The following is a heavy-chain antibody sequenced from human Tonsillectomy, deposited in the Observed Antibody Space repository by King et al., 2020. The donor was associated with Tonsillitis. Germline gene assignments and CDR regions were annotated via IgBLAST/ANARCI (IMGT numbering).Heavy chain of an antibody. D-gene: IGHD1-26*01. J-gene: IGHJ4*02. V-gene: IGHV3-30*02. Sequence: VQLVESGGGVVQPGGSLRLSCAASGFTFSNYGMHWVRQAPGKGLEWVAFIRYDGSNKYYADSVKGRFTISRDNSKNTLYLQINSLRPEDTAVYYCAKDEGFSGAPWEPLSDWGQGTLVTVSS. CDR1: GFTFSNYG. CDR2: IRYDGSNK. CDR3: AKDEGFSGAPWEPLSD.